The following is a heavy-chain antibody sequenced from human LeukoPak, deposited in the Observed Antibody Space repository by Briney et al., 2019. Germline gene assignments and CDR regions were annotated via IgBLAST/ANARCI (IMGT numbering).Heavy chain of an antibody. CDR1: GFTFSSYW. J-gene: IGHJ4*02. CDR2: INTDGSST. V-gene: IGHV3-74*01. CDR3: ARVLSDTRNSSAY. D-gene: IGHD2-2*01. Sequence: GGSLRLSCAVSGFTFSSYWMHWVRQAPGKGLVWVSRINTDGSSTNYAEPVKGRFTISRDNAKNTLYLQMNSLRAEDTAVYYCARVLSDTRNSSAYWGQGTLVTVSS.